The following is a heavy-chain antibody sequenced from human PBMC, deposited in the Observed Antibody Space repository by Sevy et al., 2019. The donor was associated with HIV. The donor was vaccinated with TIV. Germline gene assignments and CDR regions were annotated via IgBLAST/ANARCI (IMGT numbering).Heavy chain of an antibody. CDR1: SGSISSSTYY. CDR2: IFYSGSP. V-gene: IGHV4-39*01. J-gene: IGHJ4*02. D-gene: IGHD3-22*01. Sequence: SETLSLTCTVSSGSISSSTYYWAWIRQPPGKGLEWIGSIFYSGSPYYNPSLQSRLTISIDTSKNQFSLKLSCVTAADTAVYYCASHNYSDRSGYYYPVWFDYWGRGTLVTVSS. CDR3: ASHNYSDRSGYYYPVWFDY.